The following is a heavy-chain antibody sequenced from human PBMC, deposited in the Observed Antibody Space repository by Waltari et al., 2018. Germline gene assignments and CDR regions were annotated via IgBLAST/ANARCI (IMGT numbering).Heavy chain of an antibody. CDR2: ISYDGSNK. J-gene: IGHJ4*02. V-gene: IGHV3-30*04. Sequence: QVQLVESGGGVVQPGRPLRLACAAPGFPFSSFAMHGLRQAPGKGLEWVAVISYDGSNKYYADSVKGRFTISRDNSKNTLYLQMNSLRAEDTAVYYCARVENSSGYYPFDYWGQGTLVTVSS. D-gene: IGHD3-22*01. CDR1: GFPFSSFA. CDR3: ARVENSSGYYPFDY.